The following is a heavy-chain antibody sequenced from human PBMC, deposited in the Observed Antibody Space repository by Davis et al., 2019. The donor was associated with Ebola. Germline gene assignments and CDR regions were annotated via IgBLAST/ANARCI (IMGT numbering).Heavy chain of an antibody. CDR1: GGSISTYY. CDR2: IHYSGST. CDR3: PTAPYYYDSTDNDY. V-gene: IGHV4-59*12. J-gene: IGHJ4*02. D-gene: IGHD3-22*01. Sequence: MPSETLSLTCTVSGGSISTYYWSWIRQPPGKGLEWIGYIHYSGSTNYHPSLKSRVTISVDTSKNQFSLKLSSVTAADTAVYYCPTAPYYYDSTDNDYWGQGTLVTVSS.